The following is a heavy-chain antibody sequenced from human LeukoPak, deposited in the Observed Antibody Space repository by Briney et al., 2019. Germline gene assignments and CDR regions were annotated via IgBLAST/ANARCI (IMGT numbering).Heavy chain of an antibody. CDR2: IYYSGST. J-gene: IGHJ4*02. CDR1: GGSIRSYY. D-gene: IGHD3-22*01. CDR3: ATGSHVRVYDSSAYYGHY. V-gene: IGHV4-59*01. Sequence: PSETLSLTCTVSGGSIRSYYWSWIRQPPGKGLEWIAYIYYSGSTNYNPSLKSRVTISVDTSKNQFSLKLSSVTAADTAVYYCATGSHVRVYDSSAYYGHYWGQGTLVTVSS.